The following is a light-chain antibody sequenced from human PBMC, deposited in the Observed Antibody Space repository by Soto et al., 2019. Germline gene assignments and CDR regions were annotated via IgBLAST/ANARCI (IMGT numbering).Light chain of an antibody. CDR2: LNSDGSH. J-gene: IGLJ2*01. V-gene: IGLV4-69*01. Sequence: QLVLTQSPSASASLGASVKLTCTLNSGHNSYAIAWHQQQPEKGPRYLMKLNSDGSHNKGYGITDRFSGSSSGAERYLTISSLQSEYEADCSCQTGGTGFHLVFGGGTKVTVL. CDR1: SGHNSYA. CDR3: QTGGTGFHLV.